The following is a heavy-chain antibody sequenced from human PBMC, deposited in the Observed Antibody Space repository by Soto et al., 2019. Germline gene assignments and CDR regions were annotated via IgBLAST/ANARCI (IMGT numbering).Heavy chain of an antibody. Sequence: PSETLSLTCTVSGGSISNGYYYWSWVRQNPGKGLEWIGHIYHSGRTYYNPSLKSRVTISVDTSKNQFSLNLSSVTAAETAVYYCARWVEVALDYFDSWGQGTPVNVSS. CDR3: ARWVEVALDYFDS. CDR1: GGSISNGYYY. D-gene: IGHD2-15*01. CDR2: IYHSGRT. V-gene: IGHV4-31*03. J-gene: IGHJ4*02.